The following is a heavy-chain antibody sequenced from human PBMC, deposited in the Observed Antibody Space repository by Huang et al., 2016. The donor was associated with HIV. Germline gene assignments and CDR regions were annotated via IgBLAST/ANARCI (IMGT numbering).Heavy chain of an antibody. CDR3: ARAEDVGRFGQLLPPPYGMDI. CDR2: IRHHAMT. V-gene: IGHV4-34*02. CDR1: GGSFSGYY. D-gene: IGHD3-10*01. J-gene: IGHJ6*02. Sequence: QVQLEQWGAGLLKPSETLSLTCAVYGGSFSGYYWTWIRQSPGRGLEWIGEIRHHAMTTHNPSLRGRLTLSGDPSKKQFSLKLKAVTVADTATYYCARAEDVGRFGQLLPPPYGMDIWGRGTTVIVSS.